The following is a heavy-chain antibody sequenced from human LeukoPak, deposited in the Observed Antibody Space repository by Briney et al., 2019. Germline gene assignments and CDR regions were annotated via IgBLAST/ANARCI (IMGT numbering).Heavy chain of an antibody. D-gene: IGHD1-7*01. CDR3: ARATRWNYAFDI. CDR2: INGYNGDT. V-gene: IGHV1-18*01. J-gene: IGHJ3*02. Sequence: ASVKVSCKGSGYSLTSHGITWVRQAPGQGLEWMSWINGYNGDTNYAQNFQGRVTMTTDTSTSTAYMELGSMRSDDRAVYYCARATRWNYAFDIWGQGKIVTVSS. CDR1: GYSLTSHG.